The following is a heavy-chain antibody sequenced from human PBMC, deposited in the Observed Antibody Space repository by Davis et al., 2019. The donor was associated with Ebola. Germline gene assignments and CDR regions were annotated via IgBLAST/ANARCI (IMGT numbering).Heavy chain of an antibody. D-gene: IGHD1-26*01. J-gene: IGHJ5*01. CDR2: ISAYNGNT. V-gene: IGHV1-18*01. CDR1: SYTFTSHG. CDR3: AREAGATTRIYDS. Sequence: ASVKVSCKASSYTFTSHGISWVQQAPGQGLEWMGWISAYNGNTNYAQKLQGRVTMTTDTSRSTAYMELRSLRSDDTAVYYCAREAGATTRIYDSWGQGTLVTVSS.